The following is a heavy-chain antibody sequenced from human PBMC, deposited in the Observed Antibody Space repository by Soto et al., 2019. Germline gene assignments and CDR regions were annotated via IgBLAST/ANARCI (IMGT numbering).Heavy chain of an antibody. CDR3: ARDRSSGEYFQH. V-gene: IGHV1-46*01. CDR2: VNPSGGST. Sequence: ASVKVSCKASGYTFTSYYMHWVRQAPGQGLEWMGIVNPSGGSTSYAQKFQGRVTMTRDTSTSTVYMELSSLRSEDTAVYYCARDRSSGEYFQHWGQGTLVTVSS. CDR1: GYTFTSYY. J-gene: IGHJ1*01. D-gene: IGHD3-22*01.